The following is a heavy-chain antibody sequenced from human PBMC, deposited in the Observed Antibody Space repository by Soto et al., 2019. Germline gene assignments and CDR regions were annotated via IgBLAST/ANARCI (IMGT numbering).Heavy chain of an antibody. CDR2: IYHSGST. J-gene: IGHJ4*02. CDR3: ARGMTTVTTIDY. Sequence: QLQLQESGSGLIEPSQTLALNYAVSGGSISSGGYSWSWIRQPPGKGLEWIGYIYHSGSTYYNPSLKSRVTISVDRSKNQFSLKLSSVTAADTAVYYCARGMTTVTTIDYWGQGTLVTVSS. D-gene: IGHD4-4*01. V-gene: IGHV4-30-2*01. CDR1: GGSISSGGYS.